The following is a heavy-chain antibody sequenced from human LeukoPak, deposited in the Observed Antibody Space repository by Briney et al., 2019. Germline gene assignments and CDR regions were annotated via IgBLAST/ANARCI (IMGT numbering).Heavy chain of an antibody. V-gene: IGHV3-73*01. J-gene: IGHJ5*02. CDR1: GFTFSGSA. CDR3: TRPTSPYCGGDCYSGNWFDP. D-gene: IGHD2-21*02. CDR2: IRSKANSYAT. Sequence: GGSLRLSCAASGFTFSGSAMHWVRQASGKGLEWVGRIRSKANSYATAYAASVKGRFTISRDDSKNTAYLQMNSLKTEDTAVYYCTRPTSPYCGGDCYSGNWFDPWGQATLVTVSS.